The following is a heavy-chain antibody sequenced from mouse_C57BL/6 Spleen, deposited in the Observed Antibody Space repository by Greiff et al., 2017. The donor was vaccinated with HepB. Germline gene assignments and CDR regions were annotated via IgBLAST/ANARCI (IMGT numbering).Heavy chain of an antibody. CDR3: ARDPRGLDY. Sequence: EVQVVESGGGLVKPGGSLKLSCAASGFTFSSYAMSWVRQTPEKRLEWVATISDGGSYTYYPDNVKGRFTISRDNAKNNLYLQMSHLKSEDTAMYYCARDPRGLDYWGQGTTLTVSS. CDR2: ISDGGSYT. J-gene: IGHJ2*01. V-gene: IGHV5-4*01. CDR1: GFTFSSYA.